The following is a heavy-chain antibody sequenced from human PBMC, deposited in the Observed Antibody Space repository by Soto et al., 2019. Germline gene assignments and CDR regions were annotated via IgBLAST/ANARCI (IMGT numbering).Heavy chain of an antibody. J-gene: IGHJ4*02. V-gene: IGHV4-59*01. CDR3: ARDGAAASLDY. D-gene: IGHD6-13*01. Sequence: TLSLTCTVSGGSISSYYWSWIRQPPGKGLEWIGYIYYSGSTNYNPSLKSRVTISVDTSKNQFSLKLSSVTAADTAVYYCARDGAAASLDYWGQGTLVTVSS. CDR1: GGSISSYY. CDR2: IYYSGST.